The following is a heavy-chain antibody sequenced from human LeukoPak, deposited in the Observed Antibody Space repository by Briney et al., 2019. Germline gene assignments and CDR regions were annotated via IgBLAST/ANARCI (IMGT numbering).Heavy chain of an antibody. CDR3: ARVHYDVWTGHYYFDY. CDR1: GGSISSYY. Sequence: SETLSLTCTVSGGSISSYYWSWIRQPPGKGLEWIGYVYDSGSTNYNPSLRSRVTISVDTSKNQFSLKLTSVTAADTAVYYCARVHYDVWTGHYYFDYWGQGTLVTVSS. V-gene: IGHV4-59*01. J-gene: IGHJ4*02. D-gene: IGHD3/OR15-3a*01. CDR2: VYDSGST.